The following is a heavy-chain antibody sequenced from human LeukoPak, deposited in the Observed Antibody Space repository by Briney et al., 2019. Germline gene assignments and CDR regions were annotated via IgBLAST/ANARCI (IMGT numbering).Heavy chain of an antibody. J-gene: IGHJ4*02. Sequence: PSETLSLTCTVSGGSISSYYWSWIRQPPGKGLEWIGYIYYSGSTNYNPSLKRRVTISVDTSKNQFSLKLSSVTAADTAVYYCARAGWYYYDSSGYYYFDYWGQGTLVTVSS. CDR2: IYYSGST. D-gene: IGHD3-22*01. V-gene: IGHV4-59*01. CDR1: GGSISSYY. CDR3: ARAGWYYYDSSGYYYFDY.